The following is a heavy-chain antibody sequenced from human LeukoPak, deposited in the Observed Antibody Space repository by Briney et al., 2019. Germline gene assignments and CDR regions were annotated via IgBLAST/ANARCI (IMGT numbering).Heavy chain of an antibody. V-gene: IGHV3-23*01. CDR2: ISGSDGST. J-gene: IGHJ4*02. CDR3: ANQYCSGGSCYTFDY. Sequence: GSLRLSCAASGFTFSSYAMSWVRQAPGKGLEWVSAISGSDGSTYYADSVKGRFTISRDNSKNTLYLQMNSLRAEDTAVYYCANQYCSGGSCYTFDYWGQGTLVTVSS. D-gene: IGHD2-15*01. CDR1: GFTFSSYA.